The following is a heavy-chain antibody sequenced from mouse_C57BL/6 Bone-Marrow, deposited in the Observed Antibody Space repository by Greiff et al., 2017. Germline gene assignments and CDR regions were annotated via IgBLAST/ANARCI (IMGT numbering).Heavy chain of an antibody. Sequence: EVQLVESGGGLVKPGGSLKLSCAASGFTFSDYGMHWVRQAPETGLEWVAYISSGSSTIYYADTVKGRVTISRDNAKNTLFLQMTSLRSEDTAMYYCARGTTVARHYYAMDYWGQGTSVTVSS. CDR3: ARGTTVARHYYAMDY. D-gene: IGHD1-1*01. J-gene: IGHJ4*01. CDR2: ISSGSSTI. V-gene: IGHV5-17*01. CDR1: GFTFSDYG.